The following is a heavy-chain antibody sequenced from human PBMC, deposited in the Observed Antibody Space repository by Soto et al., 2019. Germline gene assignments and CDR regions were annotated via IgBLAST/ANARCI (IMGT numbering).Heavy chain of an antibody. CDR3: ARENRRRMTTVTIDY. V-gene: IGHV4-59*12. J-gene: IGHJ4*02. CDR2: IYYTGIT. D-gene: IGHD4-17*01. CDR1: YASINNYH. Sequence: SETLSLTCTVSYASINNYHWTWIRQPPGKGLEWIAYIYYTGITNFNPSLKSRVTISMDTSKNQFSLKLSSVTAADTAVYYCARENRRRMTTVTIDYWGQGTLVTVSS.